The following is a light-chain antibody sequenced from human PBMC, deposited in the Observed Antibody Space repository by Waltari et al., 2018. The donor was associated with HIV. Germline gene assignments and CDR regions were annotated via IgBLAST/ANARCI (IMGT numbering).Light chain of an antibody. CDR1: SRDVGAYHY. CDR3: SSLTTTNTLI. J-gene: IGLJ2*01. CDR2: EVS. V-gene: IGLV2-14*01. Sequence: QSALTQPASVSGSPGQSITISCTGTSRDVGAYHYVSWYQQPPGTAPQLMIFEVSNRPSGISDRFSGSKSGNTASLTISGLQAEDEADYYCSSLTTTNTLIFGGGTKVTVL.